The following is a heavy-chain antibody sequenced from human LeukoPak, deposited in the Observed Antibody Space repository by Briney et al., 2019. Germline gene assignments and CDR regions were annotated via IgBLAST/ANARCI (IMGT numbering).Heavy chain of an antibody. J-gene: IGHJ4*02. D-gene: IGHD3-22*01. CDR3: ARGGIVRYYDSSGYNPLNY. CDR1: GGTFSSYA. Sequence: ASVKVSCKASGGTFSSYAISWVRQAPGQGLEWMGGIIPIFGTANYAQKFQGRVTITADEFTSTAYMELSSLRSEDTAVYYCARGGIVRYYDSSGYNPLNYWGQGTLVTVSS. V-gene: IGHV1-69*13. CDR2: IIPIFGTA.